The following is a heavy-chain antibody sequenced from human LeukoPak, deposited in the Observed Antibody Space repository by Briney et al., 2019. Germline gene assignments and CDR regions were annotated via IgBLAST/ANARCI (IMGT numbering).Heavy chain of an antibody. V-gene: IGHV3-20*04. CDR1: GFTFKDYG. D-gene: IGHD3-9*01. CDR2: INWNGGGT. Sequence: GGSLRLSCAATGFTFKDYGMHWVRQPPGKGLEWVSSINWNGGGTDYADSVKGRFTISRDNAKNSLYLQMNSLRAEDTAVYYCAREDILTGRNYYYYGMDVWGQGTTVTVSS. CDR3: AREDILTGRNYYYYGMDV. J-gene: IGHJ6*02.